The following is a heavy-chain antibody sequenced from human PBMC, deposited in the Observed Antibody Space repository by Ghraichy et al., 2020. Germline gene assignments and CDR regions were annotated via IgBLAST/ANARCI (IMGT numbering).Heavy chain of an antibody. J-gene: IGHJ4*02. Sequence: GGSLRLSCAASGFSFSSYGMHWVRQAPGKGLEWVAVISYDRSNKYYADSVKGRFTISRDNSKNTLYLQMNSLRAEDTAVYYCAKDTLQLWLLEAYYFDYWGQGTLVAVSS. CDR1: GFSFSSYG. V-gene: IGHV3-30*18. CDR3: AKDTLQLWLLEAYYFDY. D-gene: IGHD5-18*01. CDR2: ISYDRSNK.